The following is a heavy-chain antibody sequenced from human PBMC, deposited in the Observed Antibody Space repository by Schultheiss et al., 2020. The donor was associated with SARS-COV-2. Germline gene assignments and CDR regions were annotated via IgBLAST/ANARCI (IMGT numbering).Heavy chain of an antibody. CDR3: ARDAGLTPTGGRGMDV. Sequence: SETLSLTCSVSGGSISSGYYYWSWIRQHPGKGLEWIGNIFYSGSTYYNPSLRSRVSISVDTSKNRFSLNLGSVTAADTAVYYCARDAGLTPTGGRGMDVWGQGTTVTVSS. V-gene: IGHV4-31*03. J-gene: IGHJ6*02. CDR2: IFYSGST. D-gene: IGHD3-16*01. CDR1: GGSISSGYYY.